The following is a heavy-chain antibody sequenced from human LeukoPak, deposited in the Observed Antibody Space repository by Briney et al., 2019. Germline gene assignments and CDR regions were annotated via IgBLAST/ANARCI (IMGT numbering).Heavy chain of an antibody. V-gene: IGHV5-51*01. Sequence: GESLQISCQVSGYIFTNYWIGWVRPMPGKGLESMGIIYPADSDTTYSPSFQGQVTISADKSISTVYLQWSSLKASDTAMYYCARQSRDGSKTRGYYFDYWGQGTLVTVSS. D-gene: IGHD3-10*01. J-gene: IGHJ4*02. CDR3: ARQSRDGSKTRGYYFDY. CDR1: GYIFTNYW. CDR2: IYPADSDT.